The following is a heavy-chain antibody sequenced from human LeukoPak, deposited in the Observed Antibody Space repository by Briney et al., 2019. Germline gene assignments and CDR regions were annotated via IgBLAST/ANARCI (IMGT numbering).Heavy chain of an antibody. D-gene: IGHD2-2*01. CDR2: ISGSGGPT. J-gene: IGHJ5*02. Sequence: GGSLRLSCAASGFTFSNYAMNWVRQAPGKWLEWVSSISGSGGPTYYADSVKRRFTISRDNSKNTLYLQMNSLRAEDTAVYYCARGGYCSSTSCYWGSFDPWGQGTLVTVSS. V-gene: IGHV3-23*01. CDR3: ARGGYCSSTSCYWGSFDP. CDR1: GFTFSNYA.